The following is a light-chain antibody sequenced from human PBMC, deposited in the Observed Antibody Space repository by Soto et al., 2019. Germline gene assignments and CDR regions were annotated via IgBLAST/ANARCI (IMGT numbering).Light chain of an antibody. Sequence: DIHMTQSPSTVSASVGDRVSITCRASQSISSWLAWYQQKPGKAPKLLIYKASTLKSGVPSRFSGSGSGTEFTLTISSLQPDDFATYYCQHYNSYSEAFGQGTKVAIK. CDR3: QHYNSYSEA. CDR1: QSISSW. J-gene: IGKJ1*01. CDR2: KAS. V-gene: IGKV1-5*03.